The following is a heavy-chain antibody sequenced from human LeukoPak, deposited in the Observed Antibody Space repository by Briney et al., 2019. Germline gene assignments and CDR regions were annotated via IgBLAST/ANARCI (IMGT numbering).Heavy chain of an antibody. CDR1: GFTFDDYG. J-gene: IGHJ4*02. CDR2: INWNGDNT. V-gene: IGHV3-20*04. CDR3: ARGSTHYDVLTGYHYYFDY. D-gene: IGHD3-9*01. Sequence: GGSLRLSCAASGFTFDDYGMSWVRHAPGKGLEWVSGINWNGDNTNYADSLKGRFTISRDNAKNSLYLQMNSLRTEDTALYYCARGSTHYDVLTGYHYYFDYWGQGTLVTVSS.